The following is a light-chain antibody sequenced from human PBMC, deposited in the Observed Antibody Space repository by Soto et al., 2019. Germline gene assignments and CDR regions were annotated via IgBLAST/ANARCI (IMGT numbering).Light chain of an antibody. J-gene: IGLJ3*02. CDR3: CSYTSSSTRV. Sequence: QSALTQPASVSGSPEQSITISCTGTSSDVGAYNLVSWYQQHPGKAPRLIIYEGSKRPSGISHRFSGSKSDNTASLTISGLRAEDEAHYHCCSYTSSSTRVFGGGTKLTVL. V-gene: IGLV2-14*02. CDR2: EGS. CDR1: SSDVGAYNL.